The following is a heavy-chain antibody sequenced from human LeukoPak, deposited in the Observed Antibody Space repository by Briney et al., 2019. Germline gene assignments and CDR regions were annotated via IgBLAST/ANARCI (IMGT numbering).Heavy chain of an antibody. CDR3: ARDLNWNDGFDY. D-gene: IGHD1-1*01. V-gene: IGHV3-11*06. CDR1: GFTFSDYY. J-gene: IGHJ4*02. CDR2: ISMSSSYT. Sequence: GGSLRLSCAASGFTFSDYYMSWIRQAPGKGLEWVSYISMSSSYTNYADSVKGRFTISRDNAKNSLYLQMNSLRAEDTAVYYCARDLNWNDGFDYWGQGTLVTVSS.